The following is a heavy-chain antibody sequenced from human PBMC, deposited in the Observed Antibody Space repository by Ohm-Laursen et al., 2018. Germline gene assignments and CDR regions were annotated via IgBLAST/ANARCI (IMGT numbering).Heavy chain of an antibody. CDR3: AREGWELLLSY. D-gene: IGHD1-26*01. J-gene: IGHJ4*02. Sequence: ASVKVSCKTSGYTFTSYFMHWVRQAPGQGLEWMGIINPSGGSTSYAQKFQGRVTMTRDTSTSTVYMELSSLRSEDTAVYYCAREGWELLLSYWGQGTLVTVSS. CDR1: GYTFTSYF. V-gene: IGHV1-46*01. CDR2: INPSGGST.